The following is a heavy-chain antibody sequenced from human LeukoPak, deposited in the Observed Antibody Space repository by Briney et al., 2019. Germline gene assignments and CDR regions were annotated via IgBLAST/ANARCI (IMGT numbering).Heavy chain of an antibody. Sequence: SVKVSCKASGFTLTSSAVQWVRQARGQRLEWIGWIVVGSGNTNYAQKFQERVTITRDMSTSTAYMELSSLRSEDTAVYYCAAAEVVVVAATDYYYYGMDVWGQGTTVTVSS. CDR2: IVVGSGNT. D-gene: IGHD2-15*01. J-gene: IGHJ6*02. CDR3: AAAEVVVVAATDYYYYGMDV. CDR1: GFTLTSSA. V-gene: IGHV1-58*01.